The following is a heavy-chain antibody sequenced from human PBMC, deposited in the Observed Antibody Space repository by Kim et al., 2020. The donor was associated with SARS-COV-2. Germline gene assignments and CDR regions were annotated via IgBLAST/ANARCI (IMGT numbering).Heavy chain of an antibody. CDR3: TRERDLLYRH. Sequence: ASVKVSCKASGYTFTNYAVHWVRQAPGQRLEWMGWINAGSGDTRSSQKFQGRVTITRDTPASTAYMELSSLTSDDTAVYYCTRERDLLYRHWGQGTLVTVSS. CDR1: GYTFTNYA. D-gene: IGHD2-8*01. J-gene: IGHJ1*01. V-gene: IGHV1-3*01. CDR2: INAGSGDT.